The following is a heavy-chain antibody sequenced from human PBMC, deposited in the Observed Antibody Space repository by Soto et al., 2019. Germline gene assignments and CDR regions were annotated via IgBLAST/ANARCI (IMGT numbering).Heavy chain of an antibody. J-gene: IGHJ6*02. CDR1: GGSISSGGYS. CDR3: ARETGSHGMDV. V-gene: IGHV4-30-2*01. CDR2: IYHSGST. Sequence: QLQLQESGSGLVKPSQTLSLTCAVSGGSISSGGYSWSWIRQPPGKGLEWIGYIYHSGSTYYNPSLKRRVAISVDRSKNLFCLKLSSVTAADTAVYYCARETGSHGMDVWGQGTTVTVSS. D-gene: IGHD1-26*01.